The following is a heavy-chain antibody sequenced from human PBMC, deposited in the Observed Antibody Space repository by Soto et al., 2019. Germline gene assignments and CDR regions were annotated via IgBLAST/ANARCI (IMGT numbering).Heavy chain of an antibody. V-gene: IGHV1-18*01. D-gene: IGHD5-18*01. J-gene: IGHJ4*02. Sequence: QVQLVQSGAEVKKPGASVKVSCKASGYTLTSYGISWVRQAPGQGLEWMGWINAYNGNTKYAQKRQGRGTMTTDTSTSTAYMELRSLRSDDTAVYYCARYQAMAQFDYWGQGTLVTVSS. CDR1: GYTLTSYG. CDR2: INAYNGNT. CDR3: ARYQAMAQFDY.